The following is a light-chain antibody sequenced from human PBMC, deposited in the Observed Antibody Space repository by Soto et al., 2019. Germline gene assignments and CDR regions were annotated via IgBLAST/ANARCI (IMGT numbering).Light chain of an antibody. CDR1: QSVSFNY. Sequence: EIVLTQSPGTLSLSPGERATLSCGASQSVSFNYLAWYQQKVGLAPRLLIYDASRRATGTPDRFSGSGSGTDFTLTINRLEPEDFAVYVCQQYGSSPYTFGQGTNLEIK. CDR2: DAS. CDR3: QQYGSSPYT. V-gene: IGKV3D-20*01. J-gene: IGKJ2*01.